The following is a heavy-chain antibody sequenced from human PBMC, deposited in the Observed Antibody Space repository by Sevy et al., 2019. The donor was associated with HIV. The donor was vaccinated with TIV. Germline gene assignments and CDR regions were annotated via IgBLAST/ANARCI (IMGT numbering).Heavy chain of an antibody. CDR1: GVSISPYY. Sequence: SETLSLTCTVSGVSISPYYWTWVRQPPGKGLEWIGYIYYTGSSDHNSSLKSRVTTSVDTSKNQFSLRLTSVTAADTAIYYCARGGPIQHQLDYFDSRGQGTLVTVSS. CDR2: IYYTGSS. J-gene: IGHJ4*02. V-gene: IGHV4-59*01. D-gene: IGHD2-2*01. CDR3: ARGGPIQHQLDYFDS.